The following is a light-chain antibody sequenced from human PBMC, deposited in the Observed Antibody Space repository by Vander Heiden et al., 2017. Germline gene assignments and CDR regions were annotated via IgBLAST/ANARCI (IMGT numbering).Light chain of an antibody. CDR3: QQYNNWPPA. Sequence: ELVMPQSQATLSVSPGERATLSCRASQSVSSNLAWYQQKPGQAPRLLIYGASTRATGIPARFSGSGSGTEFTLTISSLQSEDFAVYFCQQYNNWPPAFGQGTKVEIK. CDR1: QSVSSN. J-gene: IGKJ1*01. CDR2: GAS. V-gene: IGKV3-15*01.